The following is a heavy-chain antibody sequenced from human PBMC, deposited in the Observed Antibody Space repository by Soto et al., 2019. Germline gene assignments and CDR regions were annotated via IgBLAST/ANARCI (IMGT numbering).Heavy chain of an antibody. CDR3: ARARSYSSSSGPPYYMDV. CDR1: GFTFSSYD. J-gene: IGHJ6*03. V-gene: IGHV3-13*01. Sequence: XXSLRLSCAASGFTFSSYDMHWVLQATGKGLEWVSAIGTAGDTYYPGSVKGRFTISRENAKNSLYLQMNSLRAGDTAVYYCARARSYSSSSGPPYYMDVWGKGTTVTVSS. CDR2: IGTAGDT. D-gene: IGHD6-6*01.